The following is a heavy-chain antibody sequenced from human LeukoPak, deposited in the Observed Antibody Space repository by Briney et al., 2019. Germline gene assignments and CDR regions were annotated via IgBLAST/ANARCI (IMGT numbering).Heavy chain of an antibody. Sequence: SLTLSDTCAISGDSVSRNSAAWNRTRQSPSRGLEWLGRTYYRSKWYNEYAVSVKSRIIINPDTSKNQFSLQLNSVTPEDTALYYCAQGKWYFGLWGRGPLHTVSS. CDR3: AQGKWYFGL. CDR2: TYYRSKWYN. CDR1: GDSVSRNSAA. J-gene: IGHJ2*01. V-gene: IGHV6-1*01.